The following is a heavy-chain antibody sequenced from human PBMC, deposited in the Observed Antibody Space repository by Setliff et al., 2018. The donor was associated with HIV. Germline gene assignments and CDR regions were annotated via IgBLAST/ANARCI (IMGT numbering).Heavy chain of an antibody. CDR1: GGSFSGYY. CDR2: INHSGST. CDR3: ARGLGQQLGRFWYFDL. Sequence: LSLTCAVYGGSFSGYYWSWIRQPPGKGLEWIGEINHSGSTNYNPSLKSRVTISVDTSKDQFSLKLSSVTAADTAVYYCARGLGQQLGRFWYFDLWGRGTLVTSPQ. D-gene: IGHD6-13*01. V-gene: IGHV4-34*01. J-gene: IGHJ2*01.